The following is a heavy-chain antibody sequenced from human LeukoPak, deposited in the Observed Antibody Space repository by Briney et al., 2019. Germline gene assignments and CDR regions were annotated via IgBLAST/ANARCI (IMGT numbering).Heavy chain of an antibody. CDR1: GGSFSGYY. CDR2: INHSGST. J-gene: IGHJ4*02. CDR3: ASTPLYSNYFDY. Sequence: SETLSLTCAVYGGSFSGYYWSWIRQPPGKGLEWIGEINHSGSTNYNPSLKSRVTISVDTSKNQFSLKLSSVTAADTAVYYCASTPLYSNYFDYWGQGTLVTVS. V-gene: IGHV4-34*01. D-gene: IGHD4-11*01.